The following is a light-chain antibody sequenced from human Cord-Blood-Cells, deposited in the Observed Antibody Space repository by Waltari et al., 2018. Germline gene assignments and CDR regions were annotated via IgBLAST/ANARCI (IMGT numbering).Light chain of an antibody. V-gene: IGLV2-23*01. J-gene: IGLJ3*02. CDR1: SSDVGSYNL. Sequence: QSALTQPAPVSGSPGQSITISCTGTSSDVGSYNLLSWYQQHPGKAPKLMIYEGSKRPSGVSNRFSGSKSGNTASLTISGLQAEDEADYYCCSYAGSSSWVFGGGTKLTVL. CDR3: CSYAGSSSWV. CDR2: EGS.